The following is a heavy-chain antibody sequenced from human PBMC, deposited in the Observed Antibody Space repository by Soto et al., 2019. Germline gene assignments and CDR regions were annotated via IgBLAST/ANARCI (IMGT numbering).Heavy chain of an antibody. CDR1: GGTFSSYA. CDR3: TRASYCSGGSCYSFPDYYYYGMDV. CDR2: IIPIFGTA. Sequence: SVKVSCKASGGTFSSYAISWVRQAPGQGLEWMGGIIPIFGTANYTQKFQGRVTTTADESTSTAYMELSSLRSEDTAVYYCTRASYCSGGSCYSFPDYYYYGMDVWGQGTTVTV. V-gene: IGHV1-69*13. D-gene: IGHD2-15*01. J-gene: IGHJ6*02.